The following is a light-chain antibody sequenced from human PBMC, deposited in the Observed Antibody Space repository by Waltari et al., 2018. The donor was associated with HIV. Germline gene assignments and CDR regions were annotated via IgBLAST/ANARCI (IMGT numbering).Light chain of an antibody. CDR2: ADS. CDR3: QVWDSRSDHPV. J-gene: IGLJ3*02. Sequence: SYVLTQPPSVSVAPGQTARITCGGNNIGSNTVHWYQQSPGQAPVLVVHADSDRPSGIPGRFSGSNSGNPATLTSSRVEAGDEADYYGQVWDSRSDHPVLGGGTRLTVL. CDR1: NIGSNT. V-gene: IGLV3-21*02.